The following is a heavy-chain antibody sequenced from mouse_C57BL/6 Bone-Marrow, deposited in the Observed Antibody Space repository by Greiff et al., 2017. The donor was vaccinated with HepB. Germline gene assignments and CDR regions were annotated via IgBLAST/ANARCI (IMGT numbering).Heavy chain of an antibody. J-gene: IGHJ4*01. V-gene: IGHV1-64*01. CDR2: IHPNSGST. Sequence: VQLQQPGAELVKPGASVKLSCKASGYTFTSYWMHWVKQRPGQGLEWIGMIHPNSGSTNYNEKFKSKATLTVDKSSSTAYMQLSSLTSEDSAVYYCAYGYDVDYAMDYWGQGTSVTVSS. D-gene: IGHD2-2*01. CDR1: GYTFTSYW. CDR3: AYGYDVDYAMDY.